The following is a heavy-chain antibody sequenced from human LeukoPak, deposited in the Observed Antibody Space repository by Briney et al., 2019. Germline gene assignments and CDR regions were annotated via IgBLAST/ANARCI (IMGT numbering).Heavy chain of an antibody. J-gene: IGHJ4*02. CDR2: MYYSGST. D-gene: IGHD6-6*01. CDR1: GGSISSYY. Sequence: PSETLSLTCTVSGGSISSYYWSWIRQPPGKGLEWIGYMYYSGSTNYNPSLKSRVTISVDTSKNQFSLKLSSVTAADTAVYYCARGLSSTSPLDYWGQGTLVTVSS. CDR3: ARGLSSTSPLDY. V-gene: IGHV4-59*12.